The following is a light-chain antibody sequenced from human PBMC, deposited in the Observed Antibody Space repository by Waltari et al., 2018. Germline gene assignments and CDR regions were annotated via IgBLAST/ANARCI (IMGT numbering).Light chain of an antibody. CDR2: GAS. CDR3: QQYGMTRLA. J-gene: IGKJ4*01. CDR1: QCVHSSY. Sequence: EIVLTQFPGTLSLSPGESATLSCRASQCVHSSYLAWYQQKPGPAPRVVMYGASNRATGIPDRFSGSGYATDFTLTISRLEPEELAVYYCQQYGMTRLAFVGGTKVEIK. V-gene: IGKV3-20*01.